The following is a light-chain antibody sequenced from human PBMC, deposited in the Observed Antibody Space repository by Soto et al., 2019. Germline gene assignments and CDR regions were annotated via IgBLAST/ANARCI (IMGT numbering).Light chain of an antibody. J-gene: IGLJ2*01. Sequence: QSALTQPASVSGSPGQSITISCTGTSSDVGGYNYVSWFQQHPDKAPKFMIYDVNNRPSGVSNRFSGSKSGNTASLTISGLQAEDEADYYCSSYTTSGTVVFGGGTQLTVL. CDR1: SSDVGGYNY. V-gene: IGLV2-14*01. CDR2: DVN. CDR3: SSYTTSGTVV.